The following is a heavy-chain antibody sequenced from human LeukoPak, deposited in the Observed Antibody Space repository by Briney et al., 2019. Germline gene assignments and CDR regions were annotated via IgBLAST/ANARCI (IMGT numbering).Heavy chain of an antibody. J-gene: IGHJ5*02. V-gene: IGHV3-33*01. CDR2: IWYDGSNK. D-gene: IGHD6-19*01. Sequence: PGGSLRLSCAASGFTFSSYGMHWVRQAPGKGLEWVAVIWYDGSNKYYADSVKGRFTISRDNSKNTLYLQMNSLRAEDTAVYYCARVLYSSGWYDWFDPWGQGTRVTVSS. CDR3: ARVLYSSGWYDWFDP. CDR1: GFTFSSYG.